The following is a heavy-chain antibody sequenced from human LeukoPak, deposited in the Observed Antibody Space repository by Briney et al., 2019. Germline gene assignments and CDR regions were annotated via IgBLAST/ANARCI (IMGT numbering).Heavy chain of an antibody. J-gene: IGHJ4*02. D-gene: IGHD3-3*01. CDR3: ARSARLMKGVVEVTALDD. V-gene: IGHV3-30*02. CDR2: IRYDGSNK. CDR1: GFTFSSYG. Sequence: TGGSLRLSCAASGFTFSSYGMHWVRQALGKGLEWVAFIRYDGSNKNYADSVKGRFTIARDNAKNSVYLEMNSLRADDTAVYYCARSARLMKGVVEVTALDDWGQGTLVTVSS.